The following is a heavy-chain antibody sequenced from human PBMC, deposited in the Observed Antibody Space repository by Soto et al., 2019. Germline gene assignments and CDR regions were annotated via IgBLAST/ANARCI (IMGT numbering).Heavy chain of an antibody. CDR3: TTGLSSGYYNFDY. V-gene: IGHV3-15*01. D-gene: IGHD3-22*01. CDR2: IKRKSDGGTT. CDR1: GFTFSNAW. J-gene: IGHJ4*02. Sequence: LRLSCASSGFTFSNAWMSWVRQAPGKGLEWVGRIKRKSDGGTTDYAAPVKGRFTISRDDSKNTLYLQMNSLKTEDTAVYYCTTGLSSGYYNFDYWGQGTPLTVSS.